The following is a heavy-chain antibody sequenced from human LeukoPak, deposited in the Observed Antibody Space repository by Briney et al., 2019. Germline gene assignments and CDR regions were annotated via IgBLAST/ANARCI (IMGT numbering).Heavy chain of an antibody. CDR1: GYTFTNYA. CDR2: INAGNGNT. CDR3: ARDEIYGDYPPPGY. V-gene: IGHV1-3*01. Sequence: GASVKVSCKASGYTFTNYAMHWVRQAPGQRLEWMGWINAGNGNTKYSQKFQGRVTITRDTSASTAYMELRSLRSDDTAVYYCARDEIYGDYPPPGYWGQGTLVTVSS. J-gene: IGHJ4*02. D-gene: IGHD4-17*01.